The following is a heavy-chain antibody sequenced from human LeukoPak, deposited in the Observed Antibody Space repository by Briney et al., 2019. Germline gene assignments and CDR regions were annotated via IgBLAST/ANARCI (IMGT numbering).Heavy chain of an antibody. Sequence: PGGSLRLSCAASGFTFDDYGMSWVRQAPGKGREWVSGINWNGGSTGYADSVKGRFTTSRDNAKNSLYLQMNSRRAEDTALYYCARGVRYDYVWGTVYWGQGTLVTVSS. CDR1: GFTFDDYG. J-gene: IGHJ4*02. V-gene: IGHV3-20*04. CDR2: INWNGGST. CDR3: ARGVRYDYVWGTVY. D-gene: IGHD3-16*01.